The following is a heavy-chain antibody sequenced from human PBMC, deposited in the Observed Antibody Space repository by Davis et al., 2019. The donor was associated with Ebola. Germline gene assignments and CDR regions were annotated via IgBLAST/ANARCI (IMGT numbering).Heavy chain of an antibody. D-gene: IGHD3-3*01. Sequence: GESLKISCAASGFTFSTYAMSWVRQAPGKGLEWVSAIHSDGSFTYYADSVRGRFTVSRDNSKSTLYLQMNSLRAEDAAVYYCAKDKQPGNGIFDPFDIWGQGTMVAVSS. J-gene: IGHJ3*02. CDR3: AKDKQPGNGIFDPFDI. CDR2: IHSDGSFT. V-gene: IGHV3-23*01. CDR1: GFTFSTYA.